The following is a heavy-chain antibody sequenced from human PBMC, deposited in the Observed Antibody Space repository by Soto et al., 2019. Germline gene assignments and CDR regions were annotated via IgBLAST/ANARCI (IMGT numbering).Heavy chain of an antibody. J-gene: IGHJ6*02. CDR1: GGSISSSNW. CDR2: IYHSGST. V-gene: IGHV4-4*02. CDR3: ARERYYGGNRSYYGMDV. Sequence: QVQLQESGPGLVKPSGTLSLTCAVSGGSISSSNWWSWVRQPPGKGLERIGEIYHSGSTNYNPSLKSRVTISVDKSKNQFSLKLSSVTAADTAVYYCARERYYGGNRSYYGMDVWGQGTTVTVSS. D-gene: IGHD4-17*01.